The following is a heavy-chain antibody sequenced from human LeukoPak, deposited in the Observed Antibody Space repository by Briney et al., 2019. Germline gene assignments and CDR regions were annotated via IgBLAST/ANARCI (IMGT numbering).Heavy chain of an antibody. J-gene: IGHJ6*03. CDR3: AKVASLYYYYYMDV. CDR2: ISGSGTAT. Sequence: GGSLRLSCAASEFTFSNYAMTWVRQAPGKGLKWVSTISGSGTATYYADSVKGRFTISRDNSKNTLYLQVSTLRVEDTAVYYCAKVASLYYYYYMDVWGKGTTVTVSS. V-gene: IGHV3-23*01. CDR1: EFTFSNYA.